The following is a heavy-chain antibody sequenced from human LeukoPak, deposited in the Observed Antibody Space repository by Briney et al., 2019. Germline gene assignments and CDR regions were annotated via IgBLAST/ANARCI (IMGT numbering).Heavy chain of an antibody. J-gene: IGHJ6*02. Sequence: ASVTVSFKASGYTFTGYYMHWVRQAPGQGREWMGWINPNSGGTNYAQKFQGRVTMTRDTSISTAYMELSRLRSDDTAVYYCARAMVEYYYGMDVWGQGTTVTVSS. CDR1: GYTFTGYY. D-gene: IGHD3-10*01. V-gene: IGHV1-2*02. CDR3: ARAMVEYYYGMDV. CDR2: INPNSGGT.